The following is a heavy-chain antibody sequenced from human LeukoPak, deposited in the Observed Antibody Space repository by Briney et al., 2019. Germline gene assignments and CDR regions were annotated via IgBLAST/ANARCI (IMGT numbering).Heavy chain of an antibody. Sequence: ASVKVSCKASGYTFTNYDINWVRQATGQGPEWMGWMNTETGDTGYAQKFQGRVTMTRDTSMITAYMGLTSLRSEDTAVYYCTRSLLGAGVYFDLWGRGTQVTVSS. D-gene: IGHD1-26*01. CDR3: TRSLLGAGVYFDL. V-gene: IGHV1-8*01. CDR2: MNTETGDT. J-gene: IGHJ2*01. CDR1: GYTFTNYD.